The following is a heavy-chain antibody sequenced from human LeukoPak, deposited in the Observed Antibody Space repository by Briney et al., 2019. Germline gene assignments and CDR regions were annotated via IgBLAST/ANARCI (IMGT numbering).Heavy chain of an antibody. CDR1: GDSLSSHY. D-gene: IGHD4-17*01. V-gene: IGHV4-59*11. CDR3: ARDLVTVTKGFDI. Sequence: SETLSLTCAVSGDSLSSHYWPWIRQSPGTGLEWIGYISHIGRTNYNPSLKSRVTISIDTSKNQFSLKLRSVTAADTAVYYCARDLVTVTKGFDIWGQGTMVSVSS. J-gene: IGHJ3*02. CDR2: ISHIGRT.